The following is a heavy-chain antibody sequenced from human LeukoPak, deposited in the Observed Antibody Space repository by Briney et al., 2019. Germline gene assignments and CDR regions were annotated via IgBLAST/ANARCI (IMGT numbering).Heavy chain of an antibody. CDR3: ARSHGSGSYYNGYYYYGMDV. Sequence: SGGSLRLSCAASVFTVSSNYMSWVRQAPGKGLEWVSVIYSGGSTYYADSVKGRFTISRDNSKNTLYLQMNSLRAEDTAVYYCARSHGSGSYYNGYYYYGMDVWGQGTTVTVSS. CDR1: VFTVSSNY. D-gene: IGHD3-10*01. V-gene: IGHV3-53*05. J-gene: IGHJ6*02. CDR2: IYSGGST.